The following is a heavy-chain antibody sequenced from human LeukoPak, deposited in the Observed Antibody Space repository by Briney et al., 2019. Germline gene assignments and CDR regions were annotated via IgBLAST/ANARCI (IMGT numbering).Heavy chain of an antibody. V-gene: IGHV1-58*01. Sequence: GASVKVSCKASGFTFTSSAVQWVRQARGQRLEWIGGIVVGSGNTNYAQKFQERVTITRDMSTSTAYMELSSLRSEDTAVYYCAAHVDTAMVVAAYYFDYWGQGTLVTVSS. CDR2: IVVGSGNT. D-gene: IGHD5-18*01. CDR3: AAHVDTAMVVAAYYFDY. CDR1: GFTFTSSA. J-gene: IGHJ4*02.